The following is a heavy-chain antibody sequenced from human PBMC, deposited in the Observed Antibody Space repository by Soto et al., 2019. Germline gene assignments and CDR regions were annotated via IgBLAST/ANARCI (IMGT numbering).Heavy chain of an antibody. V-gene: IGHV4-31*03. CDR1: GGSINNGGYC. CDR2: ISYGGST. D-gene: IGHD5-18*01. Sequence: QVQLQESGPGLVKPSQNLSLTFTVSGGSINNGGYCWSWIRQHPGKGLDWIGCISYGGSTSYNPSLKSRVTISVDTSKNQFSLKRTSVTAADTAVYYCSRGILVWGQGALITVSS. CDR3: SRGILV. J-gene: IGHJ4*02.